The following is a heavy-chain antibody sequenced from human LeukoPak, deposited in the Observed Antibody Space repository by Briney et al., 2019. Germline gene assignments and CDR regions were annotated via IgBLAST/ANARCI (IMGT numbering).Heavy chain of an antibody. V-gene: IGHV4-59*08. CDR2: MYYSGST. CDR1: GDSISSYY. Sequence: SETLSLTCTVSGDSISSYYWSWVRQPPGQGLEWIAYMYYSGSTNYNPSLKSRVTVSIDTSKNQFSLMLTSVAAADTAVYYCARHGSQDSRSYPLDYWGQGILVTVSS. D-gene: IGHD3-10*01. J-gene: IGHJ4*02. CDR3: ARHGSQDSRSYPLDY.